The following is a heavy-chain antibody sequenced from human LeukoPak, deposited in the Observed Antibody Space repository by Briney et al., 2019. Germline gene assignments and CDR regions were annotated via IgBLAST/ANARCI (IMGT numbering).Heavy chain of an antibody. CDR1: GYTFTGYY. CDR3: ARVRLDGSGSYYTAPFDY. V-gene: IGHV1-2*02. Sequence: GASVKVSCKASGYTFTGYYMHWVRQAPGQGLEWMGWINPNSGGTNYAQKFQGRVTMTRDTSISTAYMELSRLRSDDTAVYYCARVRLDGSGSYYTAPFDYWGQGTLVTVSS. J-gene: IGHJ4*02. D-gene: IGHD3-10*01. CDR2: INPNSGGT.